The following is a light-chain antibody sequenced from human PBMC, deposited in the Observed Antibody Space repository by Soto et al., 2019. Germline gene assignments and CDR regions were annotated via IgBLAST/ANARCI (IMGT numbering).Light chain of an antibody. Sequence: EIVMTQSPVTLSVSPGERATLSCRASQSVRSTYLAWYQQKPGQAPRLLIFGVSNRAAGIPARFSGSGSGTAFTLTISSLQYEDFAVYYCQQYGDWPLTFGGGTKVEIK. V-gene: IGKV3-15*01. CDR1: QSVRSTY. CDR3: QQYGDWPLT. J-gene: IGKJ4*01. CDR2: GVS.